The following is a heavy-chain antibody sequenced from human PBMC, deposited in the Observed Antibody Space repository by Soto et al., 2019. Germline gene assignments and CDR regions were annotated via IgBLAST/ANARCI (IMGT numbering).Heavy chain of an antibody. CDR2: MNPNSGNT. J-gene: IGHJ6*03. Sequence: GASVKVSCKASGYTFTSYDINWVRRATGQGLKWMGWMNPNSGNTGYAQKFQGRVTMTRNTSISTAYMELSSLRSEDTAVYYCARLYYDFWSGYYYMDVWGKGTTVTVSS. CDR1: GYTFTSYD. V-gene: IGHV1-8*01. CDR3: ARLYYDFWSGYYYMDV. D-gene: IGHD3-3*01.